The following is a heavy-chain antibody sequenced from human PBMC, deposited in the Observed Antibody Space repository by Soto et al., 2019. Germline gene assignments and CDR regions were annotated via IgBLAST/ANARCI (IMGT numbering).Heavy chain of an antibody. D-gene: IGHD4-17*01. Sequence: QVQLQQSGPRLVKPSETLSLTCTVSSGPDRSHNWGWIRQPPGRGLEWIGYVYYTGDTAYNPSLRGRVTISADPYTNDISLTLHSVTAADTAVYYCVRQGIDYLHGLVDVWGQGTTVSVSS. CDR3: VRQGIDYLHGLVDV. J-gene: IGHJ6*02. CDR1: SGPDRSHN. V-gene: IGHV4-59*08. CDR2: VYYTGDT.